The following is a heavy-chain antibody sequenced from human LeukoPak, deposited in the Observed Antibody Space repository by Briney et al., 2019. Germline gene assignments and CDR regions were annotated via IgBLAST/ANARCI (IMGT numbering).Heavy chain of an antibody. CDR2: ISTSSTYI. V-gene: IGHV3-21*06. J-gene: IGHJ6*03. CDR1: GFTFGIHG. CDR3: ARVVAGTGGYFSYYYLDV. D-gene: IGHD3-10*01. Sequence: GGSLRLSCVGSGFTFGIHGMNWVRQAPGKGLEWVSFISTSSTYIKYADSLKGRFTVSRDNVKSSLYLQMSSLTAEDTAIYYCARVVAGTGGYFSYYYLDVWGKGTTVTVSS.